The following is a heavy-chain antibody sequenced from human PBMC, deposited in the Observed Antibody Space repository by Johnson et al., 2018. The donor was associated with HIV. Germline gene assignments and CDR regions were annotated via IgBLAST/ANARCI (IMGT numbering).Heavy chain of an antibody. J-gene: IGHJ3*02. Sequence: QVQLVESGGGLVKPRGSLRLSCAASGFTFSDYYMSWIRQAPGKGLEWVSYISNSGGSKYYAYSVKGRFTISRDNAQNSLYLQMNSLRAGDTAVYYCARLDRRSGSYYPGAFHIWGQGTMVTVSS. CDR3: ARLDRRSGSYYPGAFHI. V-gene: IGHV3-11*04. CDR2: ISNSGGSK. CDR1: GFTFSDYY. D-gene: IGHD1-26*01.